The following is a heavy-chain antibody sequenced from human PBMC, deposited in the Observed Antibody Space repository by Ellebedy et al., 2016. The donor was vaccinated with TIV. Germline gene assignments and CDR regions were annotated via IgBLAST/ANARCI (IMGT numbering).Heavy chain of an antibody. D-gene: IGHD1-26*01. Sequence: SETLSLTCTVSGGSISSYYWSWIRQPPGKGLEWIGYIYYSGSTNYNPSLKSRVTISVDTSKNQFSLKLSSVTAADTAVYYCARLRPVVGAINYWGQGTLVTVSS. CDR1: GGSISSYY. V-gene: IGHV4-59*08. CDR3: ARLRPVVGAINY. J-gene: IGHJ4*02. CDR2: IYYSGST.